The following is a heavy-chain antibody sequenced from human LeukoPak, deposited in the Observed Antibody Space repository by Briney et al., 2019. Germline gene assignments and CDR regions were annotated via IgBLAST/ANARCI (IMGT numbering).Heavy chain of an antibody. V-gene: IGHV1-2*02. CDR2: INPNSGGT. CDR3: ARTTTVSSGPDY. J-gene: IGHJ4*02. D-gene: IGHD6-19*01. CDR1: GYTFTGYY. Sequence: ASVKVSCKASGYTFTGYYMHWVRQAPGQGPEWMGWINPNSGGTNYAQKFQGRVTMTRDTSISTAYMELSRLRSDDTAVYYCARTTTVSSGPDYWGQGTLVTVSS.